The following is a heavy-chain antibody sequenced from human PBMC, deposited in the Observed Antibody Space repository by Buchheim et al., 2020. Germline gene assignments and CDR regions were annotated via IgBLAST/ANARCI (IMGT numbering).Heavy chain of an antibody. CDR1: GGSISSSSFY. V-gene: IGHV4-39*01. Sequence: QLQLQESGPGLVKPSETLSVTCTVSGGSISSSSFYWGWIRQPPGKGLEWIGSMYYSGSTYYNPSLKSRVTISVDTSKNQFSLKLSSVTAADTAVYYCARQTLPDYGDYPFDSWGQGTL. CDR2: MYYSGST. D-gene: IGHD4-17*01. CDR3: ARQTLPDYGDYPFDS. J-gene: IGHJ4*02.